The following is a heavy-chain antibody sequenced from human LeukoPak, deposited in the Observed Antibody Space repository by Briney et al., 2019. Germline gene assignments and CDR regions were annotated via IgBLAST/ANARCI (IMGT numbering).Heavy chain of an antibody. CDR1: GGSISSYF. Sequence: SETLSLTCTVSGGSISSYFWSWIRQPAGKGLEWIGRMYTSGSTNCNPSLKSRVIMSVDTSKNQFSLKLSSVTAADTAVYYCHYDSSGIVDAFDIWGQGTMVTVSS. D-gene: IGHD3-22*01. CDR3: HYDSSGIVDAFDI. CDR2: MYTSGST. J-gene: IGHJ3*02. V-gene: IGHV4-4*07.